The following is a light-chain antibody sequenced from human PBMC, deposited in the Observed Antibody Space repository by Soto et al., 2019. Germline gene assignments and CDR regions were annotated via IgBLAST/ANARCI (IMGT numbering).Light chain of an antibody. CDR2: EVS. CDR1: SSDVGGYNY. J-gene: IGLJ3*02. Sequence: QSVLTQPAPVSGSPGQSITISCTGTSSDVGGYNYVSWYQHHPGKAPKLMIYEVSNRPSGVSDRFSGSRSGNTASLTISGLQAEDESDYYCISYTSSSTWVFGGGTQLTVL. CDR3: ISYTSSSTWV. V-gene: IGLV2-14*01.